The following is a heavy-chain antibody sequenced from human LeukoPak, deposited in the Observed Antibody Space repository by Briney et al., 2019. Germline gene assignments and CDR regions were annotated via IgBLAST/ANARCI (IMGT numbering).Heavy chain of an antibody. CDR1: GLSFIYA. CDR3: AKDFVRYNIQFDY. V-gene: IGHV3-23*01. J-gene: IGHJ4*02. CDR2: ISGGGAGT. Sequence: GGSLRLSCAASGLSFIYAMSWARQAPGKGLEWVSSISGGGAGTYYADSVRGRFTISRDNSKNTLYLQMNSLRAEDTALYYCAKDFVRYNIQFDYWGQGALVTVSS. D-gene: IGHD1-1*01.